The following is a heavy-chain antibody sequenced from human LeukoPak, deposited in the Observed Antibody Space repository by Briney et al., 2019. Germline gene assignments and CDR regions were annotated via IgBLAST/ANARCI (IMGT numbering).Heavy chain of an antibody. D-gene: IGHD3-22*01. CDR1: GYTFTSYG. V-gene: IGHV1-18*04. Sequence: ASVKVSCKASGYTFTSYGISWVRQAPGQGLEWMGWISAYNGNTNYAQKPQGRVTMTTDTSTSTAYMELRSLRSDDTAVYYCARVRLKGPTNWFDPWGQGTLVTVSS. J-gene: IGHJ5*02. CDR3: ARVRLKGPTNWFDP. CDR2: ISAYNGNT.